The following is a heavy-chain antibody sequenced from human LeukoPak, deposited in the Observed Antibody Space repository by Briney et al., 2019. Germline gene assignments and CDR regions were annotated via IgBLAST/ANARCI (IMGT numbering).Heavy chain of an antibody. CDR1: GFTFSSYS. V-gene: IGHV3-21*04. D-gene: IGHD6-13*01. J-gene: IGHJ4*02. Sequence: GGSLRLSCAASGFTFSSYSMNWVRQAPGKGLEWVSSISSSSSYIYYADSMKGRFTISRDNSKNSLYLQMNSLRTEDTALYYCAKDMWGIAAAGAFDYWGQGTLVTVSS. CDR3: AKDMWGIAAAGAFDY. CDR2: ISSSSSYI.